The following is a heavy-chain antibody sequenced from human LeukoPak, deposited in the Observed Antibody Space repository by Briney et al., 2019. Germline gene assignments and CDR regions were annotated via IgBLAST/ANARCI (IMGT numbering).Heavy chain of an antibody. CDR3: AREAFRVVVPAAEIDY. CDR1: GFTFSSYW. Sequence: PGGSLRLSCAASGFTFSSYWMSWVRQAPGKGLEWVANIKQDGSEKYYVDSVKGRFTISRDNAKNSLYLQMNSLRAEDTAVYYRAREAFRVVVPAAEIDYWGQGTLVTVSS. V-gene: IGHV3-7*01. CDR2: IKQDGSEK. D-gene: IGHD2-2*01. J-gene: IGHJ4*02.